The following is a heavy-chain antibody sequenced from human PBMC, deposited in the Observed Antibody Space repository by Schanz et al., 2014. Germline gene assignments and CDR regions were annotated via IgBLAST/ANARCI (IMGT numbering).Heavy chain of an antibody. CDR3: ASGSGARFDI. CDR2: ISRSRSTT. J-gene: IGHJ3*02. D-gene: IGHD2-15*01. CDR1: GFIFNDYY. Sequence: QVQLVESGGGLVKPGGSLRLSCAASGFIFNDYYMNWIRQAPGKGLEWVSYISRSRSTTYYADSVKGRFTISRANATHSLYLQMHSLRDEDMAVYSSASGSGARFDIWGQGTVVTVSS. V-gene: IGHV3-11*04.